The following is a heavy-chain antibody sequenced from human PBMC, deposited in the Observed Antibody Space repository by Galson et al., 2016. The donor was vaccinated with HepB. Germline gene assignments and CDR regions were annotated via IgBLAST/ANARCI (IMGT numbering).Heavy chain of an antibody. CDR1: GDSVSTNTAH. V-gene: IGHV6-1*01. Sequence: CAISGDSVSTNTAHWNWIRQSPSRGLEWLGRTYYRSEWYNDYAVSVQSRINVNPDTSKNQFSLQLNSVTPEDTAVYFCARGRMGYSYGNSDYWGQGILVTVSS. D-gene: IGHD5-12*01. CDR3: ARGRMGYSYGNSDY. CDR2: TYYRSEWYN. J-gene: IGHJ4*02.